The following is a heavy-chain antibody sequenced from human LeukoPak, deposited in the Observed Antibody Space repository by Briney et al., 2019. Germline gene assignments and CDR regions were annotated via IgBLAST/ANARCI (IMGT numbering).Heavy chain of an antibody. V-gene: IGHV3-49*04. CDR3: TRDRESTLLPGPSYYDSSGYYYFDY. D-gene: IGHD3-22*01. J-gene: IGHJ4*02. CDR2: IRSKAYGGTT. CDR1: GFIFSNYA. Sequence: GGSLRLSCAASGFIFSNYAMSWVRQAPGEGLEWVGFIRSKAYGGTTEYAASVKGRFTISRDDSKSIAYLQMNSLKTEDTAVYYCTRDRESTLLPGPSYYDSSGYYYFDYWGQGTLVTVSS.